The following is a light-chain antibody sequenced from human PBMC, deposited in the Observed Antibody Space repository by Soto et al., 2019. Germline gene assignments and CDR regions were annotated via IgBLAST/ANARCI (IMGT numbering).Light chain of an antibody. J-gene: IGKJ1*01. CDR1: QSLSSSQ. Sequence: ESGLTQSPGTLSLSPVQIATLSCSASQSLSSSQLAWYQQKPGQAPRLLIHDASSRATGISDRFTGSGSGTDFTLTITTLEPEDFAVYYCQQYGSSPRTFGLGTKVDIK. CDR3: QQYGSSPRT. V-gene: IGKV3-20*01. CDR2: DAS.